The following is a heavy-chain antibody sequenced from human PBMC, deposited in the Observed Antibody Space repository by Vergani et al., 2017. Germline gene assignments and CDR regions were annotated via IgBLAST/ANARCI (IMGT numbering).Heavy chain of an antibody. D-gene: IGHD2-8*02. V-gene: IGHV3-74*03. CDR2: IDEYGNRA. CDR3: VRTEYCTGIACNTRFDS. Sequence: EVQLVESGEGSVQSGGSLRLSCVASGFSFNTYWMHWVRQVPGKGLMWVARIDEYGNRATYGDFETGRFTISRDNAKNTVFLQMNNLRADDAGVYYCVRTEYCTGIACNTRFDSWGQGALVTVSS. CDR1: GFSFNTYW. J-gene: IGHJ5*01.